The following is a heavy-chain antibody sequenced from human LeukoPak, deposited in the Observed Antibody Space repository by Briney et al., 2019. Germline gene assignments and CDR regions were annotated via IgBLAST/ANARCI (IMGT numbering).Heavy chain of an antibody. J-gene: IGHJ4*02. CDR1: GFTFSSYS. D-gene: IGHD3-3*01. Sequence: AGGSLRLSCAASGFTFSSYSMNWVGQAPGKGLEWVSSISSSSSYIYYADSVKGRFTISRDNAKSSLYLQMNSLRAEDTAVYYCARDTGNLHPDGFLWGQGTLVTVSS. CDR2: ISSSSSYI. V-gene: IGHV3-21*01. CDR3: ARDTGNLHPDGFL.